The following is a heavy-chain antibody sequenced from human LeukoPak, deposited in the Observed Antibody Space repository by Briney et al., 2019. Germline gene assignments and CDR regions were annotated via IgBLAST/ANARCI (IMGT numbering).Heavy chain of an antibody. J-gene: IGHJ4*02. CDR2: IYYSGST. V-gene: IGHV4-59*12. CDR3: ARDNRGYSYGYVDY. D-gene: IGHD5-18*01. CDR1: GGSISSYY. Sequence: SETLSLTCTVSGGSISSYYWSWIRQPPGKGLEWIGYIYYSGSTNYNPSLKSRVTISVDRSKNQFSLKLSSVTAADTAVYYCARDNRGYSYGYVDYWGQGTLVTVSS.